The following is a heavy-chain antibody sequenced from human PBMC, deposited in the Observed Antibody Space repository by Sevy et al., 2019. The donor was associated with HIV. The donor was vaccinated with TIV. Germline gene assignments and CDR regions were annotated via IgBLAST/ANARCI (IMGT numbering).Heavy chain of an antibody. CDR2: IYHNGDT. CDR3: GRDTMIEGVRYGLDV. D-gene: IGHD3-10*01. Sequence: SETLSLTCAVSGGSVSSGGHSWGWIRQSPGKGLEWIGYIYHNGDTYYNPSLRSRVTISTDRSKNRLSLKLSSVTAADTAVYYCGRDTMIEGVRYGLDVWGQGTTVTVSS. V-gene: IGHV4-30-2*06. CDR1: GGSVSSGGHS. J-gene: IGHJ6*02.